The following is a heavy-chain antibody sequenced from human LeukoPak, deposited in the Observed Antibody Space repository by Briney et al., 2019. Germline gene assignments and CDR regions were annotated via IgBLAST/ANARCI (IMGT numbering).Heavy chain of an antibody. V-gene: IGHV6-1*01. J-gene: IGHJ3*01. CDR2: TYYRSKWYN. D-gene: IGHD5-24*01. CDR3: ARGGQGDGYSADEAFDL. Sequence: SQTLSLTCAISGDSVSSNSAAWNWIRQSPSRGLEWLGRTYYRSKWYNDYAVSVKSRITINPDTSKNQFSLQLNSVTPEDTAVYYCARGGQGDGYSADEAFDLWGQGTMVTVSS. CDR1: GDSVSSNSAA.